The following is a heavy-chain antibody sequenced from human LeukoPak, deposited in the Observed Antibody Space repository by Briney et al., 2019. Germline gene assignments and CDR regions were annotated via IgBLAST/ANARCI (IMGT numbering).Heavy chain of an antibody. CDR1: GFTFGNYW. J-gene: IGHJ4*02. CDR3: ASGRQLGY. CDR2: IQEDGSEK. Sequence: GGSLRLSCAASGFTFGNYWMSWVRQAPGKGLEWVANIQEDGSEKYYVDSVKDRFTISRDYARNSLYLQMNSLRAEDTAVYYCASGRQLGYWGQGTLVTVSS. D-gene: IGHD6-13*01. V-gene: IGHV3-7*01.